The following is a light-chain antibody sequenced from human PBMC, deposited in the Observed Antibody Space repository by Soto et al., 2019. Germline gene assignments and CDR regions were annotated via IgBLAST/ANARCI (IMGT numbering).Light chain of an antibody. CDR1: QGISNY. Sequence: DIQMTQSPSSLSASVGDRVTITCRASQGISNYLAWYQQKPGKVPKLLIYAASTLQSGVPSRFSGSGAGTDFTRTISSLQPEDGATYYCQKYNSAPQLTFGGGTKVEIK. J-gene: IGKJ4*01. CDR3: QKYNSAPQLT. V-gene: IGKV1-27*01. CDR2: AAS.